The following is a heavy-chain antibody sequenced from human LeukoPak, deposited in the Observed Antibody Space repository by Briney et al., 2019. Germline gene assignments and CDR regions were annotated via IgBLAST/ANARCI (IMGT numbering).Heavy chain of an antibody. CDR1: GFTFSSYG. CDR3: ARDPTLDPSSSWFGPHDY. D-gene: IGHD6-13*01. J-gene: IGHJ4*02. CDR2: IWYDGSNK. V-gene: IGHV3-33*01. Sequence: GGSLRLSCAASGFTFSSYGMHWVRQAPGKGLEWVAVIWYDGSNKYYADSVKGRFTISRDNSKNTLYLQMDSLRAEDTAVYYCARDPTLDPSSSWFGPHDYWGQGTLVTVSS.